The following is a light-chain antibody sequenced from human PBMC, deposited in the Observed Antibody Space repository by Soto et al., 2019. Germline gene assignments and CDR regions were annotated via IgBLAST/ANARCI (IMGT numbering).Light chain of an antibody. CDR1: HSVTGN. CDR2: GAS. J-gene: IGKJ5*01. CDR3: QQYNNWPPIT. Sequence: TQSPGTVSLSPGERATLSCGASHSVTGNYLAWYQQKPGQAPRLLIFGASTRATGIPARFSGSGSGTEFTLTISSLQSEDFAVYYCQQYNNWPPITFGQGTRLEIK. V-gene: IGKV3-15*01.